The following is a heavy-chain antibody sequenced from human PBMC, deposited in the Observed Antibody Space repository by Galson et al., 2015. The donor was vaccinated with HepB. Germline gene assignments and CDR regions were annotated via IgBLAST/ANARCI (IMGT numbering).Heavy chain of an antibody. CDR2: ISNDGSSK. Sequence: SLRLSCAASGFTFSAYALHWVRQAPGRGLEWVAGISNDGSSKYYADSVKGHFTVSRANSRNTIYLHMNSLRVEDTAIYYCAREEYGSGWYGSVMGNWFDPWGQGTLVTVSS. CDR3: AREEYGSGWYGSVMGNWFDP. D-gene: IGHD6-19*01. J-gene: IGHJ5*02. V-gene: IGHV3-30*04. CDR1: GFTFSAYA.